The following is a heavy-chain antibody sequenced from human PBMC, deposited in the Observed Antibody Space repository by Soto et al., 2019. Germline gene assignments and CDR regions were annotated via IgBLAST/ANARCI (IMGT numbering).Heavy chain of an antibody. CDR1: GFTFSSYG. CDR3: AKDAGVIKGGHYYYGMDV. Sequence: GGSLRLSFAASGFTFSSYGMHWVRQAPGKGLEWVAVISYDGSNKYYADSVKGRFTISRDNSKNTLYLQMNSLRAEDTAVYYCAKDAGVIKGGHYYYGMDVWGQGTTVTVSS. D-gene: IGHD3-10*01. J-gene: IGHJ6*02. V-gene: IGHV3-30*18. CDR2: ISYDGSNK.